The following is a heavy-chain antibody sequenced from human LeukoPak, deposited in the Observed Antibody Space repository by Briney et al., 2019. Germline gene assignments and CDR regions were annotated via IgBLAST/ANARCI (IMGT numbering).Heavy chain of an antibody. CDR3: ARQAYGSGTGSYYYYMDV. Sequence: GEPLKISCKGSGYTFTNSWIGWVRQMPGKGLEWMGIVYPGDSDTRYSPSFQGQVTISADKSISTAYLQWSSLKASDTAMYYCARQAYGSGTGSYYYYMDVWGKGTTVTVSS. CDR2: VYPGDSDT. CDR1: GYTFTNSW. J-gene: IGHJ6*03. D-gene: IGHD3-10*01. V-gene: IGHV5-51*01.